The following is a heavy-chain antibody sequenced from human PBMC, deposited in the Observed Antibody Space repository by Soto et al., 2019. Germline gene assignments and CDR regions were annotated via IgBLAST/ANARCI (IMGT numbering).Heavy chain of an antibody. CDR1: GYTFTSYA. Sequence: GASGKVSCKASGYTFTSYAMHWVRQAPGQRLEWMGWINAGNGNTKYSQKFQGRVTITRDTSASTAYMELSSLRSEDTAVYYCARDPLDYSSYYGMDVWGQGTTVTVSS. J-gene: IGHJ6*02. V-gene: IGHV1-3*01. CDR3: ARDPLDYSSYYGMDV. CDR2: INAGNGNT.